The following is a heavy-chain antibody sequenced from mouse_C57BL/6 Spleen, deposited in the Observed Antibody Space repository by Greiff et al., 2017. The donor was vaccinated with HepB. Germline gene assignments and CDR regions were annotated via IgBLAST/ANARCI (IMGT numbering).Heavy chain of an antibody. CDR3: ARYYGSRGWYFDV. CDR1: GYTFTSYW. V-gene: IGHV1-50*01. D-gene: IGHD1-1*01. CDR2: IDPSDSYT. Sequence: QVQLKQPGAELVKPGASVKLSCKASGYTFTSYWMQWVKQRPGQGLEWIGEIDPSDSYTNYNQKFKGKATLTVDTSSSTAYMQLSSLTSEDSAVYYCARYYGSRGWYFDVWGTGTTVTVSS. J-gene: IGHJ1*03.